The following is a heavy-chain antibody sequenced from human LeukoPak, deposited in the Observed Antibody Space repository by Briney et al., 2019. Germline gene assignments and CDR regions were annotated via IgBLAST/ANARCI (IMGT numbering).Heavy chain of an antibody. J-gene: IGHJ4*02. CDR3: ARDGVGYSSSSGLDY. CDR2: VSASGTT. V-gene: IGHV4-61*02. D-gene: IGHD6-6*01. Sequence: SETLSLTCTVSGGSVSSGLYYGTWIRQPAGKGLEWVGRVSASGTTDYNPSLKSRVIISVDTSKNQFSLRLSSVTAADTAVYYCARDGVGYSSSSGLDYWGQGTLVTVSS. CDR1: GGSVSSGLYY.